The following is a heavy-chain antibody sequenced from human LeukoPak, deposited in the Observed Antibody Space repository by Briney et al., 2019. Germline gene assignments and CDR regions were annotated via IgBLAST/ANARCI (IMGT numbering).Heavy chain of an antibody. CDR1: GGSISSYY. D-gene: IGHD5-12*01. J-gene: IGHJ5*02. CDR2: IYSSGTT. V-gene: IGHV4-4*07. CDR3: ARHAGSAYSNWFDP. Sequence: SETLSLTCTVSGGSISSYYWNWIRQPAGKGLEWIGRIYSSGTTSYNSSLKSRVTMSVDTSKNQFSLKLSSVTAADTALYYCARHAGSAYSNWFDPWGPGTLVTVSS.